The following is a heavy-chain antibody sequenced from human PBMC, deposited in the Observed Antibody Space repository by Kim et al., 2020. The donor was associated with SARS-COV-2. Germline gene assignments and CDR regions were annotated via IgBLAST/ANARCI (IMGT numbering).Heavy chain of an antibody. V-gene: IGHV4-39*01. J-gene: IGHJ5*02. D-gene: IGHD3-10*01. Sequence: YHHPSLKSGVTMSEDPSKNQFSLKLSSVTAADTAVYYCARKSGKEGWFDPWGQGTLVTVSS. CDR3: ARKSGKEGWFDP.